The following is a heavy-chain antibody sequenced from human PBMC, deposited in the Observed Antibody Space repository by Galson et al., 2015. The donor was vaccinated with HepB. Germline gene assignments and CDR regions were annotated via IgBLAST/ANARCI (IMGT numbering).Heavy chain of an antibody. CDR1: GFSFSTYV. CDR3: ARDLDYSAYGMDV. Sequence: SLRLSCAASGFSFSTYVMHWVRQASGKGLEWVAVISYDGSNKYYADSVKGRFTISRDNSKNTLYLQMNSLRAEDTAVYHCARDLDYSAYGMDVWGQGTTVTVSS. V-gene: IGHV3-30-3*01. D-gene: IGHD4-11*01. CDR2: ISYDGSNK. J-gene: IGHJ6*02.